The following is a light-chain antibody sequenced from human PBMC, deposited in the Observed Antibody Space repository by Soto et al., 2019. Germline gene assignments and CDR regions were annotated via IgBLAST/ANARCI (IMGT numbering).Light chain of an antibody. CDR2: DTS. V-gene: IGKV3-11*01. Sequence: EIVLTQSPATLSLSPGERATLSCRASQSVSSYLAWYQQKLGQAPRLLIYDTSNRATGIPARFSGSGSGTDFTLNISSLAPEDFAVYYCQQRSNWPLTFGGGTKVEIK. J-gene: IGKJ4*01. CDR1: QSVSSY. CDR3: QQRSNWPLT.